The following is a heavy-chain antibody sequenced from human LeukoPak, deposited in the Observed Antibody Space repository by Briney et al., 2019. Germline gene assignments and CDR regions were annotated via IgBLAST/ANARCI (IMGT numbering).Heavy chain of an antibody. J-gene: IGHJ4*02. Sequence: ASVKVSCKASGYTFTSYDINWVPQAPGQGLEWMGWMNPNSGNTGYAQKFQGRVTMTRNTSISTAYMELSSLRSEDTAVYYCARGFPPYSSSSEEVDYWGQGTLVTVSS. CDR1: GYTFTSYD. CDR2: MNPNSGNT. D-gene: IGHD6-6*01. V-gene: IGHV1-8*01. CDR3: ARGFPPYSSSSEEVDY.